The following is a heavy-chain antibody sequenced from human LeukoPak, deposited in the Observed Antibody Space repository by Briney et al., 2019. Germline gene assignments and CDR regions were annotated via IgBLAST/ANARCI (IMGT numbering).Heavy chain of an antibody. J-gene: IGHJ4*02. CDR3: ARQRHSSGRRLDY. Sequence: TTSETLSLTCTVSGGSISFYYWSWIRQPPGKGLEWIGYIYYSGSTNYNPSLKSRVTISVDTSKNHFSLNLSSVTAADTAVYYCARQRHSSGRRLDYWGQGTLVTVSS. CDR1: GGSISFYY. V-gene: IGHV4-59*01. CDR2: IYYSGST. D-gene: IGHD6-19*01.